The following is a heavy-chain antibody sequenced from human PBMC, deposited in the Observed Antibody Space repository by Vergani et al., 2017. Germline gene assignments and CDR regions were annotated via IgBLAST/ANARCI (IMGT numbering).Heavy chain of an antibody. V-gene: IGHV3-30*02. CDR3: ARDLAYCHEGSCAL. Sequence: QVQLVQSGGGVVQPGGSLRLSCVASGFTFNRYGMQWVRQAPGKGLDWGAYVLFDGSNEYYADSVKGRFIVSRDNSNDALYLQMNSLRTDDTAVYYCARDLAYCHEGSCALWGQGSVVTVSS. CDR1: GFTFNRYG. CDR2: VLFDGSNE. J-gene: IGHJ4*02. D-gene: IGHD2-15*01.